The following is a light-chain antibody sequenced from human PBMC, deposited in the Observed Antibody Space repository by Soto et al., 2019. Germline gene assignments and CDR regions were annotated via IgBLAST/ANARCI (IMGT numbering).Light chain of an antibody. CDR3: SSYTSSTNYG. CDR1: SIDIAPYNY. J-gene: IGLJ1*01. Sequence: QSVLTQPASVSGSPGHSLTISCTGTSIDIAPYNYVSWYQQHPGKAPKLIIYEVSYRPSGISNRLAGSKSGNTASLTISGLQAEDEADYYYSSYTSSTNYGFGTGTKVTV. V-gene: IGLV2-14*01. CDR2: EVS.